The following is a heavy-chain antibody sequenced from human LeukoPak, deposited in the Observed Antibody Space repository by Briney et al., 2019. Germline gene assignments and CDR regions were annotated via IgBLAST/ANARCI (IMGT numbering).Heavy chain of an antibody. J-gene: IGHJ4*02. CDR3: GRDPVPLPSPQSGASPKRCFDY. V-gene: IGHV3-33*01. CDR2: LWYDRSNK. CDR1: GFTCRSYG. D-gene: IGHD3-10*01. Sequence: GGSLRLSCAASGFTCRSYGMHWVRQAPDKGLAWVAFLWYDRSNKYYADSVKGRFTISRDNTKNTLDLQWNSLRAEDTAVYYCGRDPVPLPSPQSGASPKRCFDYGGKGPRAPVPS.